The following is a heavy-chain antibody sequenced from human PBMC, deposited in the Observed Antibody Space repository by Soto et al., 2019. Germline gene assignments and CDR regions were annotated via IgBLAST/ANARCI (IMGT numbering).Heavy chain of an antibody. V-gene: IGHV4-59*01. D-gene: IGHD3-9*01. CDR1: GGSISNYY. CDR3: VRDYLLTGFDP. CDR2: VYYSGST. J-gene: IGHJ5*02. Sequence: PSETLSLTCTVSGGSISNYYWNWVRQPPGKGLEWIGYVYYSGSTNYNPSLESRVTISIDTSKNQFSLKMKSVTAADTAVYYCVRDYLLTGFDPWGQGTLVTVSS.